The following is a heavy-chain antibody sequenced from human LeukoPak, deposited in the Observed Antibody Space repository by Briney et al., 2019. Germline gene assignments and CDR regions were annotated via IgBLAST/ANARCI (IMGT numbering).Heavy chain of an antibody. D-gene: IGHD1-26*01. V-gene: IGHV4-59*01. J-gene: IGHJ4*02. CDR1: GVSISNYF. CDR2: FYYSDIT. CDR3: ARGRVGGPFDY. Sequence: SETLSLTCTVSGVSISNYFWSWVRQPPGKGLECIGFFYYSDITYYNPSLKSRVTISLDTSKNQFSLKLSSVTAADTAVYYCARGRVGGPFDYWGQGTLVTVSS.